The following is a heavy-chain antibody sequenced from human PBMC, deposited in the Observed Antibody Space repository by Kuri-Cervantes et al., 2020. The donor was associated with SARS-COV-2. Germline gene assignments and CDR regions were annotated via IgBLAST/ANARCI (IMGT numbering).Heavy chain of an antibody. CDR3: ARVPYYYDSSGYYYGGRIPYYYYMDV. V-gene: IGHV1-18*01. CDR1: GYTFTSYG. Sequence: ASVKVSCKASGYTFTSYGISWVRQAPGQGLEWMGWISAYNGNTNYAQKLQGRVTMTTDTSTSTAYMELRSLRSDDTAVYYCARVPYYYDSSGYYYGGRIPYYYYMDVWGKGTTVTVSS. CDR2: ISAYNGNT. J-gene: IGHJ6*03. D-gene: IGHD3-22*01.